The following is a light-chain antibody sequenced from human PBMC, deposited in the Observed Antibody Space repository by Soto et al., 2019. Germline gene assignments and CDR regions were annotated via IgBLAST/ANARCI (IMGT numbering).Light chain of an antibody. V-gene: IGKV1-39*01. J-gene: IGKJ1*01. CDR2: AAS. CDR1: QSISSY. CDR3: QQSYSTSRT. Sequence: DIQMTQSPSSLSASVGDRVTITCRASQSISSYLNWNQQKPGKAPKLLIYAASSLQSGVPSRFSGSRSGTDFTITISSLQPEDFATYYCQQSYSTSRTFGQVTKVEIK.